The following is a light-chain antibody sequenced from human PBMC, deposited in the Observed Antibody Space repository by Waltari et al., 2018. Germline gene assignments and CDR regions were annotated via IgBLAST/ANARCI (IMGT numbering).Light chain of an antibody. CDR2: EAS. J-gene: IGKJ2*01. V-gene: IGKV1-5*03. Sequence: DIQMTQSPSTLSASVGDRVTITCRASQSFSSWLAWYQQKPGKAPKLLIYEASTLESGLPSRCSGSGSVTEFTLTISSLQPDDSATYFCQQYNRYPYTVGQGTKLEIK. CDR3: QQYNRYPYT. CDR1: QSFSSW.